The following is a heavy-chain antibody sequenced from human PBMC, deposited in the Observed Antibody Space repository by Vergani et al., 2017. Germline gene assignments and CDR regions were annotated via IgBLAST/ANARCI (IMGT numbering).Heavy chain of an antibody. Sequence: EVQLVESGGGLVQPGGSLRLSCAASGFTVSSNYMSWVRQAPGKGLEWVSVIYSGGSTYYADSVKGRFTISRDNSKNTRYLQMNSLRAEDTAVYYCARDPPHDYYGSARYGMDVWGQGTTVTVSS. CDR1: GFTVSSNY. V-gene: IGHV3-66*02. D-gene: IGHD3-10*01. CDR2: IYSGGST. CDR3: ARDPPHDYYGSARYGMDV. J-gene: IGHJ6*02.